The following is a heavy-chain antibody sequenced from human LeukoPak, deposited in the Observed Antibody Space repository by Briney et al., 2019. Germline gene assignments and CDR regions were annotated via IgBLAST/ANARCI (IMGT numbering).Heavy chain of an antibody. CDR3: ARAYYYDSSGYPPYY. CDR1: GFTFDDYG. V-gene: IGHV3-20*04. D-gene: IGHD3-22*01. Sequence: GGSLRLSCAASGFTFDDYGMSWVRQAPGKGLEWASGINWNGGSTGYADSVKGRFTISRDNAKNSLYLQMNSLRAEDTALYYCARAYYYDSSGYPPYYWGQGTLVTVSS. J-gene: IGHJ4*02. CDR2: INWNGGST.